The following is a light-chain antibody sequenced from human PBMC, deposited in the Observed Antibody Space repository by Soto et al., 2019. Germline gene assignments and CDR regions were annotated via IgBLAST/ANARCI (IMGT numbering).Light chain of an antibody. CDR1: SSNIGAGYG. J-gene: IGLJ2*01. CDR3: AAWDDSLNGLV. CDR2: NYV. Sequence: QSVLTQPPSVSGAPGQRVTISCAGSSSNIGAGYGVHWYQQLPGRAPKLLIHNYVNRPSGVPDRFSGSKSGTSASLAITGLQGEDEGDYYCAAWDDSLNGLVFGGGTKLTVL. V-gene: IGLV1-40*01.